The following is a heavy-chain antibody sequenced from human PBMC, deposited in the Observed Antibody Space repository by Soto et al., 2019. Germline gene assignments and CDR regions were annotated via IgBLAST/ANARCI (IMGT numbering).Heavy chain of an antibody. CDR3: ASLAAFGELSHFDY. D-gene: IGHD3-10*01. J-gene: IGHJ4*02. CDR1: GFTFSSYG. V-gene: IGHV3-30*03. Sequence: QVQLVESGGGVVQPGRSLRLSCAASGFTFSSYGMHWVRQAPGKGLEWLAVISYDGSNKYYADSVKGRFTISRDNSKNTLYLQMNSLRAEDTAVYYCASLAAFGELSHFDYWGQGTLVTVSS. CDR2: ISYDGSNK.